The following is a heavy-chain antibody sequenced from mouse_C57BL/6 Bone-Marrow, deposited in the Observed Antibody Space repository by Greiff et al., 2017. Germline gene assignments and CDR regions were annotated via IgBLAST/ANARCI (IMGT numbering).Heavy chain of an antibody. CDR1: GYTFTSYT. J-gene: IGHJ4*01. CDR2: INPSSGYT. CDR3: ARLGPLYAMDY. V-gene: IGHV1-4*01. D-gene: IGHD4-1*01. Sequence: VQRVESGAELARPGASVKMSCKASGYTFTSYTMHWVKQRPGQGLEWIGYINPSSGYTKYNQKFKDKATLTADKSSSTAYMQLSSLTSEDSAVYYCARLGPLYAMDYWGQGTSVTVSS.